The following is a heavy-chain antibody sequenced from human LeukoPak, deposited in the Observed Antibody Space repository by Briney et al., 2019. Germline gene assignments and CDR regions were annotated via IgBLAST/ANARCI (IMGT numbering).Heavy chain of an antibody. J-gene: IGHJ5*02. CDR3: ARDRDTRDWFDL. CDR1: GGSISSYY. V-gene: IGHV4-4*07. CDR2: IYPRVNT. D-gene: IGHD5-24*01. Sequence: SETLSLACAVSGGSISSYYWSWIRQPAGKGLERIGRIYPRVNTNYNPSLKSRVTMSVDTAKNQLSLKMRAVTAADTAVYFCARDRDTRDWFDLWGQGTLVTVSS.